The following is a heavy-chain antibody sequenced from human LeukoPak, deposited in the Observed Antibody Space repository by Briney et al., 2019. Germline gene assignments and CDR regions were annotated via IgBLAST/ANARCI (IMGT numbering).Heavy chain of an antibody. Sequence: PSDTLSLTCAVSGYSISSGYYWGWIRQPPGKGLEWIGSIYHSGSTYYNPSLKSRVTISVDTSKNQFSLNLSSVTAADTAVYYCARLTYCSGGTCFGLDFDYWGQGTLVTVSS. J-gene: IGHJ4*02. CDR1: GYSISSGYY. D-gene: IGHD2-15*01. CDR2: IYHSGST. CDR3: ARLTYCSGGTCFGLDFDY. V-gene: IGHV4-38-2*01.